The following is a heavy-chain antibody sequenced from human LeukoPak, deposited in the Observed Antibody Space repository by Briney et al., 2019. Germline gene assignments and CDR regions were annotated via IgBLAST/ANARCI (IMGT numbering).Heavy chain of an antibody. CDR2: IYHSGST. J-gene: IGHJ3*02. V-gene: IGHV4-30-2*06. CDR1: GGSISSGGYY. CDR3: ARDGHSDAFDI. Sequence: SETLSLTCTVSGGSISSGGYYWSWIRQSPGKGLEWIGYIYHSGSTYYNPSLKSRVTISVDRSKNQFSLKLSSVTAADTAVYYCARDGHSDAFDIWGQGTMVTVSS.